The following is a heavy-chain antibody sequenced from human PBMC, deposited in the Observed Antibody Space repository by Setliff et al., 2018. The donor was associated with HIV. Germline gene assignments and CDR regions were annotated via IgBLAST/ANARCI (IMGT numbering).Heavy chain of an antibody. CDR1: GGSISSGGYY. CDR3: ARAPGVTPFDH. CDR2: VYYNGDT. D-gene: IGHD2-21*02. J-gene: IGHJ4*02. V-gene: IGHV4-31*03. Sequence: LSLTCTVSGGSISSGGYYWSWIRQHPEKGLEWIGYVYYNGDTYYNPSLKSRVTLSVDTSKNQFSLNLSSVTAADTAVYYCARAPGVTPFDHWGPGTLVTVSS.